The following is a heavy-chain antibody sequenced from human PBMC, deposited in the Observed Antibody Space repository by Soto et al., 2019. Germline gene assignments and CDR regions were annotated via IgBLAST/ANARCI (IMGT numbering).Heavy chain of an antibody. Sequence: SETLSLTCAVYGGSFSGYYWSWIRQPPGKGLEWIGEINHSGSTNYNPSLKSRVTISVDTSKNQFSLKLSSVTAADTAVYYCARGRTRSYYGSGHPYYYYYYGMDVWGQGTTVTVS. J-gene: IGHJ6*02. D-gene: IGHD3-10*01. V-gene: IGHV4-34*01. CDR2: INHSGST. CDR1: GGSFSGYY. CDR3: ARGRTRSYYGSGHPYYYYYYGMDV.